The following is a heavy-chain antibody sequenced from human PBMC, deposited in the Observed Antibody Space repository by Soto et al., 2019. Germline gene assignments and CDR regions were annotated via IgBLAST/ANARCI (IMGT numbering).Heavy chain of an antibody. Sequence: SETLSLTCTVSGGSISSYYWSWIRQPPGKGLEWIGYIYYSGSTNYNPSLKSRVTISVDTSKNQFSLKLSSVTAADTAVYYCVRHDAMVREDNWFDPWGQGTLVTVSS. V-gene: IGHV4-59*08. CDR1: GGSISSYY. CDR3: VRHDAMVREDNWFDP. CDR2: IYYSGST. D-gene: IGHD3-10*01. J-gene: IGHJ5*02.